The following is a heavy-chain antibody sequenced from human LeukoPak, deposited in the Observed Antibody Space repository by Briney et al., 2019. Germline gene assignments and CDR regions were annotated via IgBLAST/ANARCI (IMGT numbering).Heavy chain of an antibody. CDR2: IWYDGSNK. J-gene: IGHJ4*02. Sequence: GGSLRLSCAASGFTFSSYGVPWVRQAPGKGLEWVAVIWYDGSNKYYADSVKGRFTISRDNSKNTLYLQMNSLRAEDTAVYYCAKDFHSYSSSAYYFDYWGQGTLVTVSS. CDR1: GFTFSSYG. D-gene: IGHD6-13*01. CDR3: AKDFHSYSSSAYYFDY. V-gene: IGHV3-33*06.